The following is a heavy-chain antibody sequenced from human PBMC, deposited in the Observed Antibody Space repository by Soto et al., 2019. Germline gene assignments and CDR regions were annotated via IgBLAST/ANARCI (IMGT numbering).Heavy chain of an antibody. CDR2: ISGSGGST. Sequence: GGSLRLSCAASGFTFSSYAMSWVRQAPGKGLEWVSAISGSGGSTYYADSVKGRFTISRDNSKNTLYLQMNSLRAEDTAVYYCAKDAGYNWNYFYYFDYWGQGTLVTVSS. J-gene: IGHJ4*02. CDR1: GFTFSSYA. D-gene: IGHD1-7*01. V-gene: IGHV3-23*01. CDR3: AKDAGYNWNYFYYFDY.